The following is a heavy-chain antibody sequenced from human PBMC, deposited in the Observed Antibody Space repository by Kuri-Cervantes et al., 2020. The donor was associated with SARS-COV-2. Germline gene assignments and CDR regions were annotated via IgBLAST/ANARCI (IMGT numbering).Heavy chain of an antibody. D-gene: IGHD3-22*01. CDR1: GYTFNISA. CDR3: GRGHRPSYYETSGYPFDS. Sequence: SVKVSCKASGYTFNISAITWVRLVPGQGLQWMGRIAPIVGRPDYVPKFQGRVTITADSSTSKAYMELNSLTSDDAGVYYFGRGHRPSYYETSGYPFDSWGQGTPVTVSS. J-gene: IGHJ4*02. V-gene: IGHV1-69*04. CDR2: IAPIVGRP.